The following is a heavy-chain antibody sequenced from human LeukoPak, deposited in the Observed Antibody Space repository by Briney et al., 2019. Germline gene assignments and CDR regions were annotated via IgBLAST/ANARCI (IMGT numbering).Heavy chain of an antibody. V-gene: IGHV3-66*04. D-gene: IGHD2-21*01. J-gene: IGHJ6*03. CDR3: ARLPTLAKYYYYYYYMDV. CDR1: GFTVSSNY. CDR2: IYSGGST. Sequence: PGGSLRLSCAASGFTVSSNYMSWVRQAPGKGLEWVSVIYSGGSTYYADSVKGRFTISRDNSKNTLYLQMNSLRAEDTAVYYCARLPTLAKYYYYYYYMDVWGKGTTVTISS.